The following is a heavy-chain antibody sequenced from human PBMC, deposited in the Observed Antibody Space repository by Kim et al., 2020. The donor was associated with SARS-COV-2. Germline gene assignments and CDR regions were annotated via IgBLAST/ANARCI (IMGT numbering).Heavy chain of an antibody. V-gene: IGHV3-48*03. J-gene: IGHJ4*02. CDR3: ARDLRRWLRFNYFDY. CDR2: ISSSGSTI. CDR1: GFTFSSYE. D-gene: IGHD5-12*01. Sequence: GGSLRLSCAASGFTFSSYEMNWVRQAPGKGLEWVSYISSSGSTIYYADSVKGRFTISRDNAKNSLYLQMNSLRAEDTAVYYCARDLRRWLRFNYFDYWGQGTLVTVSS.